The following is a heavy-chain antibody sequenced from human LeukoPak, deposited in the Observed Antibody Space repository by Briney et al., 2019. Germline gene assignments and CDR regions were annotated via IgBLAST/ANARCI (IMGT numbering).Heavy chain of an antibody. CDR3: ARVPIAVAGPAQKRDLKMGTYFDY. CDR1: GYTFTSYA. V-gene: IGHV1-3*01. J-gene: IGHJ4*02. D-gene: IGHD6-19*01. CDR2: INAGNGNT. Sequence: GASVKVSCKASGYTFTSYAMHWVRQAPGQRLEWMGWINAGNGNTKYSRKFQGRVTITRDTSASTAYMELSSLRSEDTAVYYCARVPIAVAGPAQKRDLKMGTYFDYWGQGTLVTVSS.